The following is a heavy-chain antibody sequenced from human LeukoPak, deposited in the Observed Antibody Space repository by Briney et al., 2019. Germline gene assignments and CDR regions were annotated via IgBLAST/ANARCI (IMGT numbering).Heavy chain of an antibody. CDR3: ARTYDSFGPSAIGLFDF. CDR1: GFTFSSYA. J-gene: IGHJ4*02. Sequence: PGGSLRLSCAASGFTFSSYAMSWVRQAPGKGLEWVSAISGSGGSTYYADSVKGRFTISRDNSKNTLYLQMNSLGAEDTAVYYCARTYDSFGPSAIGLFDFWGQGALVTVSS. CDR2: ISGSGGST. D-gene: IGHD3-22*01. V-gene: IGHV3-23*01.